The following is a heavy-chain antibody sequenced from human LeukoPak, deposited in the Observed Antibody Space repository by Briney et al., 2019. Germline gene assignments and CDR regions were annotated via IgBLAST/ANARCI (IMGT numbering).Heavy chain of an antibody. V-gene: IGHV4-61*02. CDR1: GGSISSGSYY. CDR3: ARYFGVVTPSYYYGMDV. CDR2: IYTSGST. J-gene: IGHJ6*02. D-gene: IGHD3-3*01. Sequence: SQTLSLTCTVSGGSISSGSYYWSWIRQPAGTGLEWIGRIYTSGSTNYNPSLKSRVTISVDTSKNQFSLKLSSVTAADTAVYYCARYFGVVTPSYYYGMDVWGQGTTVTVSS.